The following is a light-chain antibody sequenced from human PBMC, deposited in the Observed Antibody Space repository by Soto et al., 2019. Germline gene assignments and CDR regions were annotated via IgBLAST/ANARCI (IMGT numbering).Light chain of an antibody. CDR1: QGVSRK. CDR2: GAS. Sequence: DIVMTQSPATLSVAPGERVTFSCRASQGVSRKLAWYQHKPGQAPRLLISGASTGATGIPARFSGSGSGTEFNLTISSLQSEDFAIYYCRHYNNWPPETFGQGTKVDIK. CDR3: RHYNNWPPET. J-gene: IGKJ1*01. V-gene: IGKV3-15*01.